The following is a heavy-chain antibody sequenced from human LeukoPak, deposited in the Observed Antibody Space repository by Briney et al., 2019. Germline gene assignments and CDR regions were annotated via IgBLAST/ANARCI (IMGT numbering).Heavy chain of an antibody. V-gene: IGHV3-21*01. J-gene: IGHJ4*02. D-gene: IGHD1-26*01. CDR2: ISSSSSYI. CDR3: ARATYSGSYWADWDYLDY. Sequence: GGSLRLSCAASGFTFSSYSMNWVRQAPGKGLEWVSSISSSSSYIYYADSVKGRFTISRDNAKNSLYLQMNSLRAEDTAVYYCARATYSGSYWADWDYLDYWGQGTLVTVSS. CDR1: GFTFSSYS.